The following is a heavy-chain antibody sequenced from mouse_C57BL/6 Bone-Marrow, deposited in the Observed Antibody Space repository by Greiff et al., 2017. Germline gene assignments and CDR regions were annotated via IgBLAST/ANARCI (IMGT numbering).Heavy chain of an antibody. CDR1: GYTFTSYG. Sequence: QVQLQQSGAELARPGASVKLSCKASGYTFTSYGMHWVKQRPGQGLEWIGKISPRSGNTNYNEKFQGKATMTADKSSNTAYMALRSLTSEDTAVSFCASSMYYYDAVDYWGQGTALTVSS. V-gene: IGHV1-81*01. CDR3: ASSMYYYDAVDY. CDR2: ISPRSGNT. J-gene: IGHJ4*01.